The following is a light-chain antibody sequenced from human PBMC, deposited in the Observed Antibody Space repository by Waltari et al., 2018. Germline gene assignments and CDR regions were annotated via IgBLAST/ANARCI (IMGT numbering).Light chain of an antibody. V-gene: IGLV2-11*03. Sequence: WYQQRPGRAPKLMIYCVSNRPSGVPDHFSGSKSDNTASLTISGLQAEDEADYYCCSYAATYTLLFGGGTKLTVL. J-gene: IGLJ3*02. CDR3: CSYAATYTLL. CDR2: CVS.